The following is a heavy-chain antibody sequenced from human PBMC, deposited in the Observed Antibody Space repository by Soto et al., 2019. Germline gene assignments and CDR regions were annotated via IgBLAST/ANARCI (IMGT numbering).Heavy chain of an antibody. CDR2: VYATGTS. V-gene: IGHV4-4*07. Sequence: SETLSLTCSVSGGSMSKFYWSWIRKTAGKGLEWMGRVYATGTSDYNPSLRSRIAMSVDISKKTFSLRLRSVTAADTGVYYCVRDGSKTLRDCFDPWGQGILVNVS. CDR1: GGSMSKFY. D-gene: IGHD4-17*01. CDR3: VRDGSKTLRDCFDP. J-gene: IGHJ5*02.